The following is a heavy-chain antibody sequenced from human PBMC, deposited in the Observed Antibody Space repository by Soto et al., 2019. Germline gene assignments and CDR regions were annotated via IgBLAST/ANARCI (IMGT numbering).Heavy chain of an antibody. Sequence: SETLSLTCTVSGGSISSGGYYWSWIRQHPGKGLEWIGYIYYSGSTYYNPSLKSRVTISVDTSKNQFSLKLSSVTAADTAVYYCARGYCSGGSCYPFDYWGQGTLVTAPQ. V-gene: IGHV4-31*03. D-gene: IGHD2-15*01. CDR3: ARGYCSGGSCYPFDY. CDR2: IYYSGST. J-gene: IGHJ4*02. CDR1: GGSISSGGYY.